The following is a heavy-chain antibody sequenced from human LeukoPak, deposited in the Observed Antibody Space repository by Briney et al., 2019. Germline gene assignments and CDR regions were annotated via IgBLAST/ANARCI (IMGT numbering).Heavy chain of an antibody. CDR2: ISSSSSYI. Sequence: TPGGSLRLSCAASGFTFSSYSMNWVRQAPGKGLEWVSSISSSSSYIYYADSVKGRFTISRDNAKNSLYLQMNSLRAEDTAVYYCARGVEYYYDSSGYHDYWGQGTLVTVSS. V-gene: IGHV3-21*01. D-gene: IGHD3-22*01. CDR1: GFTFSSYS. CDR3: ARGVEYYYDSSGYHDY. J-gene: IGHJ4*02.